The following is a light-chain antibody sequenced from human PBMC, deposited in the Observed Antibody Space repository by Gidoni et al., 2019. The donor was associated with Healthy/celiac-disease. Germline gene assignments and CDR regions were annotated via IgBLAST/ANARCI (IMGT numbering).Light chain of an antibody. V-gene: IGKV1-5*01. CDR1: QSISSW. CDR3: QQYNSYSPMYT. Sequence: IQMNEYPSTLSASVGDRVTITCRASQSISSWLAWYQQKPGTAPKLLIYDASSLESGVPSSCSGSGSGTEFTLTISSLQPDDFATYYCQQYNSYSPMYTFGQGTKLEIK. CDR2: DAS. J-gene: IGKJ2*01.